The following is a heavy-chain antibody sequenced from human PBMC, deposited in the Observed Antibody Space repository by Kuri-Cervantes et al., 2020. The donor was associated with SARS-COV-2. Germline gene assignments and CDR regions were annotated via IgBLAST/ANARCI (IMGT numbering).Heavy chain of an antibody. V-gene: IGHV3-30-3*01. CDR2: VSYDGSNK. CDR3: ARDPEYCSGWYERGYYFDY. CDR1: GFTFSSYA. Sequence: LSLTCAASGFTFSSYAMHWVRQAPGKGLEWVAVVSYDGSNKYYADSVKGRLTISRDNSKNTLYLQMNRLRAEDTAVYYCARDPEYCSGWYERGYYFDYWGQGTLVTVSS. D-gene: IGHD6-19*01. J-gene: IGHJ4*02.